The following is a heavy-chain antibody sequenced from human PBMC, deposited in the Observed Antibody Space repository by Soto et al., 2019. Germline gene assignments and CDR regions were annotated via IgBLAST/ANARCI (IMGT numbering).Heavy chain of an antibody. J-gene: IGHJ4*02. CDR2: ISGSGGST. CDR1: GFTFSSYA. Sequence: GGSLRLSCAASGFTFSSYAMSWLRQAPGKGLEWVSAISGSGGSTYYADSVKGRFTISRDNSKNTLYLQMNSLRAEDTAVYYCAKESGDYYDSSGNDYWGQGTLVTVSS. V-gene: IGHV3-23*01. D-gene: IGHD3-22*01. CDR3: AKESGDYYDSSGNDY.